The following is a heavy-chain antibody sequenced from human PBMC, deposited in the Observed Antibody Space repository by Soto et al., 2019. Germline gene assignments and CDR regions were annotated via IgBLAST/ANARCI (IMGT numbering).Heavy chain of an antibody. CDR2: IYYSGGT. CDR3: ARGRHPMVRGVIITPSEPPRPPNMSYMDV. D-gene: IGHD3-10*01. CDR1: GGSISSYY. V-gene: IGHV4-59*01. J-gene: IGHJ6*03. Sequence: SETLSLTCTVSGGSISSYYWSWIRQPPGKGMEWIGYIYYSGGTNYNPSLKSRVTISVDTSKNQFSLKLSSVTAADTAVYYCARGRHPMVRGVIITPSEPPRPPNMSYMDVWGKGTTLT.